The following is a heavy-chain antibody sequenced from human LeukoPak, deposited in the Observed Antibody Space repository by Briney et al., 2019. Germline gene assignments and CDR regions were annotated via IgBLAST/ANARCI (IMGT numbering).Heavy chain of an antibody. CDR3: ARDRGIAVAEPYYYYGMDV. CDR1: GFTFSSYA. Sequence: PGGSLRLSCAASGFTFSSYAMHWVRQAPGKGLEYVSAIRSNGGSTYYANSVKGRFTISRDNAKNSLYLQMNSLRAEDTAVYYCARDRGIAVAEPYYYYGMDVWGQGTTVTVSS. CDR2: IRSNGGST. J-gene: IGHJ6*02. D-gene: IGHD6-19*01. V-gene: IGHV3-64*01.